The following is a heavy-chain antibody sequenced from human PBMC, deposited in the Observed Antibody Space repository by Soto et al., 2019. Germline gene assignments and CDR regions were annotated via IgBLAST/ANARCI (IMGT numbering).Heavy chain of an antibody. V-gene: IGHV3-23*01. CDR1: GFTFSSYA. CDR3: AKDMDYYDSSGYYY. J-gene: IGHJ4*02. Sequence: GGSLRLSCAASGFTFSSYAMSWVRQAPGKGLEWVSAISGSGGSTYYTDSVKGRFTISRDNSKNTLYLQMNSLRAEDTAVYYCAKDMDYYDSSGYYYWGQGTLVTVSS. D-gene: IGHD3-22*01. CDR2: ISGSGGST.